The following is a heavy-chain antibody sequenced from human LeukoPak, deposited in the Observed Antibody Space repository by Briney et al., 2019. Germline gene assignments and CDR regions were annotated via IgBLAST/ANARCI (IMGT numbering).Heavy chain of an antibody. Sequence: GGSLTLSCAASGFTFSSYLKNWVRQAPGKGLEWVSAISDTGGSTYYADSVRGRFTISRDNSKNTLYLQMNSLRAEDTAVYYCAKGSSGWDFDYWGQGTLVTVSS. V-gene: IGHV3-23*01. CDR3: AKGSSGWDFDY. J-gene: IGHJ4*02. CDR2: ISDTGGST. D-gene: IGHD6-19*01. CDR1: GFTFSSYL.